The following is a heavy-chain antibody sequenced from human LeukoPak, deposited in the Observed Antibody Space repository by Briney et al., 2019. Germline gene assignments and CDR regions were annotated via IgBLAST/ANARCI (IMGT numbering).Heavy chain of an antibody. CDR1: GGSFSGYY. D-gene: IGHD4-17*01. CDR2: INHSGSA. Sequence: PSETLSLTCAVSGGSFSGYYWTWIRQPPGKGLEWIGEINHSGSANYNPSLMSRVTISLDTSKNHFSLNLSSVTAADTAVYYCARGQGTVTTHWGQGTLVTVSS. CDR3: ARGQGTVTTH. J-gene: IGHJ4*02. V-gene: IGHV4-34*01.